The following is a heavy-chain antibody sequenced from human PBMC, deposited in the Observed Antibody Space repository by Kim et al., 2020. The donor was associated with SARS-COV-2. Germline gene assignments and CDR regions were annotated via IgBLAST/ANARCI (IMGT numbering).Heavy chain of an antibody. Sequence: SETLSLTCTVSGGSISSGGYYWSWIRQHPGKGLEWIGYIYYSGSTYYNPSLKSRVTISVDTSKNQFSLKLSSVTAADTAVYYCARCSGSYSPPAGWGQGTLVTVSS. J-gene: IGHJ4*02. CDR3: ARCSGSYSPPAG. CDR1: GGSISSGGYY. V-gene: IGHV4-31*03. CDR2: IYYSGST. D-gene: IGHD3-10*02.